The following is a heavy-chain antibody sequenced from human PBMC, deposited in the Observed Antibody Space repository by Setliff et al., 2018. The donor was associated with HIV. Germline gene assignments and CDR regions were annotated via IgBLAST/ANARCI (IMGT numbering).Heavy chain of an antibody. D-gene: IGHD3-10*01. J-gene: IGHJ6*02. CDR3: ARTFGDLKHYNYYYTIDV. CDR1: GYSIRSGYY. V-gene: IGHV4-38-2*01. CDR2: IFHSGSA. Sequence: ETLSLTCAVSGYSIRSGYYWGWIRQSPGKGLEWIGSIFHSGSAYTSPSLRSRVTMSVDTSKNQFSLNLNSVTAADTAVYYCARTFGDLKHYNYYYTIDVWGQGTTVTVSS.